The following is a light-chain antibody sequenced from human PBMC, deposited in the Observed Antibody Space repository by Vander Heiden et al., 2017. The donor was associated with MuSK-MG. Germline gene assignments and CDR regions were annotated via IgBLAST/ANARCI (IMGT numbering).Light chain of an antibody. V-gene: IGLV3-1*01. CDR1: KLGDKY. CDR2: QDS. J-gene: IGLJ2*01. CDR3: QAWDSSTWV. Sequence: SYELTQPPSVSVSPGQTASITCSGDKLGDKYACWYQQKPGQSPGLVIYQDSKRPSGIPERFSGSNSGTTATLTISGTQAMDEAYYYCQAWDSSTWVFGGGTKLTVL.